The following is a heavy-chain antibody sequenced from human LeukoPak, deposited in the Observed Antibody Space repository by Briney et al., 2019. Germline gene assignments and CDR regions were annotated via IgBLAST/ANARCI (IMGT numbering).Heavy chain of an antibody. CDR3: AKDRGVKLRRGGHGLLSVVDY. V-gene: IGHV1-69*04. Sequence: ASVKVSCKASGGTFSSYAISWVRQAPGQGLEWMGRIIPILGIANYAQKFQGRVTITADKSTSTAYMELSSLRAEDTAVYYCAKDRGVKLRRGGHGLLSVVDYWGQGTLVTVSS. D-gene: IGHD1-7*01. CDR1: GGTFSSYA. J-gene: IGHJ4*02. CDR2: IIPILGIA.